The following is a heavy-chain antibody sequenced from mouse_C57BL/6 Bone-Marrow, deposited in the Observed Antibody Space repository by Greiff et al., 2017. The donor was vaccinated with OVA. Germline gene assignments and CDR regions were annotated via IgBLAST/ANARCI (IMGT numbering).Heavy chain of an antibody. CDR3: ARGDDDGV. J-gene: IGHJ1*03. CDR1: GYTFTSYW. D-gene: IGHD2-4*01. V-gene: IGHV1-59*01. Sequence: QVQLQQPGAELVRPGTSVKLSCKASGYTFTSYWMHWVKQRPGQGLEWIGVIDPSDSYTNYNQKFKGKATLTVDTSSSTAYMQLSSLTSEDSAVYYCARGDDDGVWGTGTTVTVSS. CDR2: IDPSDSYT.